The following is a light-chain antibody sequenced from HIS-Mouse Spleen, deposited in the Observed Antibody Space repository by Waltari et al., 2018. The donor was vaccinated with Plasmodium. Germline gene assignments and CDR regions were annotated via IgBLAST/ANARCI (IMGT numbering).Light chain of an antibody. J-gene: IGKJ1*01. CDR1: PSVSSSY. Sequence: DIVLTQSPGTLSLSPGERATLSCRASPSVSSSYLAWYQQKPGQAPRLLINGASSRATGIPDRFSGSWSGTDFTLTISRLEPEDFAVYYCQQYGSSPWTFGQGTKVEIK. V-gene: IGKV3-20*01. CDR2: GAS. CDR3: QQYGSSPWT.